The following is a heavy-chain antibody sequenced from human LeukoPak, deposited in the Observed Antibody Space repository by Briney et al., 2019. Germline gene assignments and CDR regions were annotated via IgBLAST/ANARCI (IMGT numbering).Heavy chain of an antibody. J-gene: IGHJ6*02. CDR3: ARDHGGMTPYYYGMDV. D-gene: IGHD4-23*01. V-gene: IGHV3-74*01. CDR2: INSDGSWT. CDR1: GNYW. Sequence: GGSLRLSCAASGNYWMHRVRQAPGKGLVWVSHINSDGSWTSYADSVKGRFTISKDNAKNTVYLQMNSLRAEDTAVYYCARDHGGMTPYYYGMDVWGQGTTVTVSS.